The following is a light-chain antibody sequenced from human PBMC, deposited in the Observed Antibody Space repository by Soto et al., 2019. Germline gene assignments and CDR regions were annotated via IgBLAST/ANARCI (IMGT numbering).Light chain of an antibody. CDR2: DAS. J-gene: IGKJ1*01. Sequence: DIQMTQSPSSLSASLGDRVTITCRASQSLSSYLNWYQQKPGKAPKLLIYDASSLESGVPARFSGSGSGTEFTLTISSLQPDDFATYYCQQYNSYSPTFGQGTKVEIK. CDR1: QSLSSY. CDR3: QQYNSYSPT. V-gene: IGKV1-5*01.